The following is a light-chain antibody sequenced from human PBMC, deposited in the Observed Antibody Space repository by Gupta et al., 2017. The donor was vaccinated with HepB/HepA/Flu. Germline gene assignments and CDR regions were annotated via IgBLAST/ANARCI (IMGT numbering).Light chain of an antibody. CDR1: SGSVSSSYY. V-gene: IGLV8-61*01. CDR3: VLYMGSGIWV. J-gene: IGLJ3*02. Sequence: VVTQGPSFSVSPRGPVTRTCGLTSGSVSSSYYPSWYQQTPGQPPRTLIYGTNTRSSGVPDRFSGSILGDKAALTITTAQAEDESDYYCVLYMGSGIWVFGGGTKLTVL. CDR2: GTN.